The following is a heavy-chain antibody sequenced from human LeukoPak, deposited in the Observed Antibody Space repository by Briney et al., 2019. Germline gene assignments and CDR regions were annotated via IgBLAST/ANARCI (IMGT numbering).Heavy chain of an antibody. J-gene: IGHJ4*02. V-gene: IGHV1-8*01. CDR1: GYTFTSYD. D-gene: IGHD3-3*01. CDR2: MNPNSGNT. Sequence: ASVKVSCKASGYTFTSYDINWVRQATGQGLEWMGRMNPNSGNTGYAQKFQGRVTMTRNTSISTAYMELSSLRSEDTAVYYCARGYDFWSGYTIDYWGQGTLVTVSS. CDR3: ARGYDFWSGYTIDY.